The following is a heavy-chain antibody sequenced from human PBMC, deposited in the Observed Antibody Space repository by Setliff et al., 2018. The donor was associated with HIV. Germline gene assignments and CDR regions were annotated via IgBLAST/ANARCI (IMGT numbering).Heavy chain of an antibody. Sequence: PGGSLRLSCTVVGFTIENFDMHWFRQAPGKGLEWVSLLWRDEVGEYYADSVKGRFTISRDNSKNTLFLQLNSLRPEDTAVYYCAKGALCGRNRDVCFDPWGQGTLVTV. V-gene: IGHV3-30*02. CDR2: LWRDEVGE. D-gene: IGHD1-26*01. CDR3: AKGALCGRNRDVCFDP. CDR1: GFTIENFD. J-gene: IGHJ5*02.